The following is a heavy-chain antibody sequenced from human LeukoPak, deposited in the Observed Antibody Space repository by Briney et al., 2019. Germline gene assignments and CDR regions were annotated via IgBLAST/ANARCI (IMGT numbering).Heavy chain of an antibody. CDR2: IKEGGSAK. Sequence: PGGSLRLSCAAAGFTFSSYCMAWVRQAPGKGLEWVANIKEGGSAKYYVDSVRGRITISRDNAKNSLYLQMNSLRAEDTAVYYCASGSYSPFEYWGQGTLVTVSS. CDR3: ASGSYSPFEY. D-gene: IGHD1-26*01. V-gene: IGHV3-7*02. CDR1: GFTFSSYC. J-gene: IGHJ4*02.